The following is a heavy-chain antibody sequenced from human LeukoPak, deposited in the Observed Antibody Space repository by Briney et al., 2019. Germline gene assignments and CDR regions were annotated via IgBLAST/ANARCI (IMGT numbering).Heavy chain of an antibody. D-gene: IGHD3-16*01. Sequence: SETLSLTCAVYGGSFSGHYWSWIRQPPGKGLEWIGEINHSGSTDYNPSLKSRVTISVDTSKNQFSLKLSSVTAADTAVYYCARVKDPGGYYYYYYMDVWGKGTTVTVSS. V-gene: IGHV4-34*01. CDR2: INHSGST. CDR3: ARVKDPGGYYYYYYMDV. CDR1: GGSFSGHY. J-gene: IGHJ6*03.